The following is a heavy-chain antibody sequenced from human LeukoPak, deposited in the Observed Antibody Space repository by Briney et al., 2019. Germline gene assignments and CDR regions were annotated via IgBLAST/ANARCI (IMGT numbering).Heavy chain of an antibody. V-gene: IGHV3-21*01. CDR2: ISSSSSSYI. Sequence: PGGSPRLSCAASGFTFSSYSMNWVRQAPGKGLEWVSSISSSSSSYIYYADSVKGRFTISRDNAKNSLYLQMNSLRAEDTAVYYCARDSPDIVATIEAFDIWGQGTMVTVSS. J-gene: IGHJ3*02. CDR1: GFTFSSYS. CDR3: ARDSPDIVATIEAFDI. D-gene: IGHD5-12*01.